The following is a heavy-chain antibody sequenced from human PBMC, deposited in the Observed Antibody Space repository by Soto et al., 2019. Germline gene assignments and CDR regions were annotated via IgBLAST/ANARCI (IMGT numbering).Heavy chain of an antibody. V-gene: IGHV1-69*13. Sequence: SVKVSCKASGGTFSSYAISWVRQAPGQGLEWMGGIIPIFGTANYAQKFQGRVTITADESTSTAYMELSSLRSEDTAVYYCARERIAAAAALDYWGQRTLVTVSS. CDR2: IIPIFGTA. D-gene: IGHD6-13*01. J-gene: IGHJ4*02. CDR3: ARERIAAAAALDY. CDR1: GGTFSSYA.